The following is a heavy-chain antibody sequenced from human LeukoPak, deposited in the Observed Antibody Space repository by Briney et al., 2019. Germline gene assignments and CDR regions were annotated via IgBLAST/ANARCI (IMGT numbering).Heavy chain of an antibody. D-gene: IGHD4-17*01. J-gene: IGHJ4*02. V-gene: IGHV4-34*01. CDR2: INHSGST. Sequence: SETLSLTCAVYGGSFSGYYWSWIRQPPGKGLEWIGEINHSGSTNYNPSLKSRVTISVDTSKNQFSLKLSSVTAADTAVYYCARRGDYPRRLDYWGQGTLVTVSS. CDR3: ARRGDYPRRLDY. CDR1: GGSFSGYY.